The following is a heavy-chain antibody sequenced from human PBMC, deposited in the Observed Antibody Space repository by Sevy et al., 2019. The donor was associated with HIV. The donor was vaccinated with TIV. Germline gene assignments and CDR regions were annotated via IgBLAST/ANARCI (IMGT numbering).Heavy chain of an antibody. Sequence: GVSLRLSCTASGFTFGDYCMSWVRQAPGKGLEWVAFLKSDVYGGTVDHAASVRGRFVISRDDSKTIAYLQMNDLKTEDTDVYYCTRWKAAQSIFDYWGQGALVTVSS. CDR1: GFTFGDYC. V-gene: IGHV3-49*04. CDR3: TRWKAAQSIFDY. CDR2: LKSDVYGGTV. D-gene: IGHD6-13*01. J-gene: IGHJ4*02.